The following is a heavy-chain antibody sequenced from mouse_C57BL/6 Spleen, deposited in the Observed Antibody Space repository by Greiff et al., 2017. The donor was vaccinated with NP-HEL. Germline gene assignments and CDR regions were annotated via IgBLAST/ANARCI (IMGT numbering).Heavy chain of an antibody. D-gene: IGHD1-1*02. CDR1: GFTFSDYY. J-gene: IGHJ4*01. CDR3: ARQGGNYAMDY. CDR2: ISNGGGST. Sequence: EVKLVESGGGLVQPGGSLKLSCAASGFTFSDYYMYWVRQTPEKRLEWVAYISNGGGSTYYPDTVKGRFTISRDNAKNTLYLQMSRLKSEDTAMYHCARQGGNYAMDYWGQGTSVTVSS. V-gene: IGHV5-12*01.